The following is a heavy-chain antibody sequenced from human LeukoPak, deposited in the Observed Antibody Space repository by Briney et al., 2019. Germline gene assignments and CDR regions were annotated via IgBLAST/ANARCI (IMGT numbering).Heavy chain of an antibody. CDR3: ARGGSSDWPFDY. Sequence: ASVNVSCKASGYNFTIYAMHWVRQAPGQTLEWMGWINAGNGNTKYSQKFQGRVTITRDTSANTAYMELSSLRSEDTAVYYCARGGSSDWPFDYWGQGTLVTVSS. J-gene: IGHJ4*02. D-gene: IGHD6-19*01. CDR1: GYNFTIYA. V-gene: IGHV1-3*01. CDR2: INAGNGNT.